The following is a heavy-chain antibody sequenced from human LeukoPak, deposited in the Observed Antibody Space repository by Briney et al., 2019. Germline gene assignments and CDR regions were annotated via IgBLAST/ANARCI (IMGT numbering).Heavy chain of an antibody. CDR3: TTGFGGDYGG. CDR1: GFTFSEAW. V-gene: IGHV3-15*01. CDR2: IKSKNAGGTT. Sequence: GGSLRLSSAGYGFTFSEAWVNRVRQPPGKGLEWVGLIKSKNAGGTTDYTPPVNDTFTMSRAPSKNTVYLQINSLKTEDTAVYYCTTGFGGDYGGWGQGTLVTVSS. D-gene: IGHD2-21*02. J-gene: IGHJ4*02.